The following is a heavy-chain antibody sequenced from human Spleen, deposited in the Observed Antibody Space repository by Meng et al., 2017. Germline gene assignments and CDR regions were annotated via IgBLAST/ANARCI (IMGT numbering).Heavy chain of an antibody. J-gene: IGHJ4*02. CDR2: ITSTGRTI. Sequence: QVQLVESGGGLVKPGGSLRLSCAVSGFTFSDYYMSWNRQAPGKGLEWLSDITSTGRTIYYADSVKGRFTVSRDNARNSLYLQMNSLRAEDTAMYYCARESSWGFHYWGPGTLATVPS. D-gene: IGHD3-16*01. V-gene: IGHV3-11*01. CDR3: ARESSWGFHY. CDR1: GFTFSDYY.